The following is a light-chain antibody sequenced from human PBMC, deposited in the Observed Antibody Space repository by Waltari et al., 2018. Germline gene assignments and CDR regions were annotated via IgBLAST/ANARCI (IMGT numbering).Light chain of an antibody. J-gene: IGLJ3*02. CDR1: SSNIGAGYD. CDR2: GNN. Sequence: QSVLTQTPSVSGAPGQSVTISCTGSSSNIGAGYDVHWYQQLPGTAPKLLIYGNNNRPSGVPGRFSVSRSDTSASLAITGLQTEDEADYYSQSYDNSLSGSRVFGGGTRVTVL. CDR3: QSYDNSLSGSRV. V-gene: IGLV1-40*01.